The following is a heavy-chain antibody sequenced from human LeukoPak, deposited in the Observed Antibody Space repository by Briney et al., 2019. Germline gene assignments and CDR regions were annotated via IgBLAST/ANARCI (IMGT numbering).Heavy chain of an antibody. CDR2: ISGSGGST. CDR1: GFTFSSYA. V-gene: IGHV3-23*01. CDR3: TKDKAIVSDWFDY. J-gene: IGHJ4*02. D-gene: IGHD3-9*01. Sequence: PGGSLRLSCAASGFTFSSYAMSWVRQAPGKGLEWVSAISGSGGSTYYADSVKGRFTISRDNSKNTLYLQMNSLRAEDTAVYYGTKDKAIVSDWFDYWGQGTLDTVSS.